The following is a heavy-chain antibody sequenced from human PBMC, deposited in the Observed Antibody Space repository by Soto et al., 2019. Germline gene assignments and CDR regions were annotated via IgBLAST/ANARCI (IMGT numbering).Heavy chain of an antibody. J-gene: IGHJ4*02. CDR1: GGSINSADHF. CDR2: VYYSGAT. Sequence: SETLSLTCSVSGGSINSADHFWTWIRQKSGKGLEWIGYVYYSGATYYNPSLRTRVSISIDKSKSHFSLNLSSVTAADTAVYYCDTTHGDYSYDRSYWGQGTLVTVSS. D-gene: IGHD3-22*01. CDR3: DTTHGDYSYDRSY. V-gene: IGHV4-31*03.